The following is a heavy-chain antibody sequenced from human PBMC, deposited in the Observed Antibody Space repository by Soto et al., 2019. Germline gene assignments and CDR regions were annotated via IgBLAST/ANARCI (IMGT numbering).Heavy chain of an antibody. V-gene: IGHV5-51*01. D-gene: IGHD1-1*01. CDR3: ARRERKYYGLDV. CDR2: IYPSNSDT. Sequence: GESLKISCKVSGYSFNNYWIAWVRQRPGTGLEWMGIIYPSNSDTTYSPSFQGQVTISADKSISTAYLQWSSLKASDTAIYYCARRERKYYGLDVWGQGTTVTVSS. CDR1: GYSFNNYW. J-gene: IGHJ6*02.